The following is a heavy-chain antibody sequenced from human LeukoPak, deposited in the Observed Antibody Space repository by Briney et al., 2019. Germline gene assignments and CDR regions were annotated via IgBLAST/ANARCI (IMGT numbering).Heavy chain of an antibody. D-gene: IGHD1-26*01. V-gene: IGHV3-33*07. Sequence: GRSLRLACVASGFTFSSNGMYCVRQAPGKGLEWVSLIWYDGSKKYYVDSVKGRFTISRDNSKNTLYLQMDSLRAEDTAVYYCARMAGSSGDYWGQGTLVTVSS. CDR2: IWYDGSKK. J-gene: IGHJ4*02. CDR1: GFTFSSNG. CDR3: ARMAGSSGDY.